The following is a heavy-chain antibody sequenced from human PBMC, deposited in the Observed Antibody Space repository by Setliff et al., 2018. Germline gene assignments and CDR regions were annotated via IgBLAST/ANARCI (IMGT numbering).Heavy chain of an antibody. CDR3: ARDEGYYDRSGYYRPLGY. CDR1: GYTFTGYY. CDR2: INPSGGST. J-gene: IGHJ4*02. D-gene: IGHD3-22*01. Sequence: ASVKVSCKASGYTFTGYYMHWVRQAPGQGLEWMGIINPSGGSTSYAQKFQGRVTMTRDTSTSTVYMELSSLRSEDTAVYHCARDEGYYDRSGYYRPLGYWGQGTLVTVSS. V-gene: IGHV1-46*01.